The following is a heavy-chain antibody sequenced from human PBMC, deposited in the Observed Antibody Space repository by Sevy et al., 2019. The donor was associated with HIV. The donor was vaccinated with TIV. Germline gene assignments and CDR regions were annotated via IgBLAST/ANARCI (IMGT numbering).Heavy chain of an antibody. Sequence: GGSLRLSCATSGFTFSDAWMNWVRQAPGKGLEWVARIKSKTDSGTRDFAAPVKGRFSISRADSKNTVYLQMTSLKDEDTGVYFCAYGTGTSDFDHWGQGTLVTVSS. CDR2: IKSKTDSGTR. CDR1: GFTFSDAW. CDR3: AYGTGTSDFDH. V-gene: IGHV3-15*01. J-gene: IGHJ4*02. D-gene: IGHD1-1*01.